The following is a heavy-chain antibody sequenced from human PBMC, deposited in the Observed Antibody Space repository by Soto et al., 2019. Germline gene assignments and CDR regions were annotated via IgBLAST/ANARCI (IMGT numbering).Heavy chain of an antibody. V-gene: IGHV4-61*01. CDR3: SRDVDVGEEDV. Sequence: QVQLQESGPGLVKPSETLSLTCTVSGGSVSGGSYYWNWIRQPPGKGLEWIGYIYFSGRTNYNPSLKSRVTISIDTSKNQFSLKLTSATAADTAVYYCSRDVDVGEEDVWGQGTTVTVSS. J-gene: IGHJ6*02. CDR1: GGSVSGGSYY. D-gene: IGHD4-17*01. CDR2: IYFSGRT.